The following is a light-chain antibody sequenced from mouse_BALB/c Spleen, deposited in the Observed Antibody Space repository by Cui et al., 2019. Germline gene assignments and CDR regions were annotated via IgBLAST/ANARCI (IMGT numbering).Light chain of an antibody. Sequence: DIQMTQFPASLAASVGETVTITCRASENIYFSLSWYQQKQGKSPQLLFYNANSLEDGVPSRFSGSGSGTQYSMKINSMQPEDTATYFCKQAYDVPLTFGAGTKLELK. CDR2: NAN. CDR1: ENIYFS. CDR3: KQAYDVPLT. J-gene: IGKJ5*01. V-gene: IGKV12-38*01.